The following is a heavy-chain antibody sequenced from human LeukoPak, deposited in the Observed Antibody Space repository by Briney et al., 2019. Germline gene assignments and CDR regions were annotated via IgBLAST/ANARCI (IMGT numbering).Heavy chain of an antibody. D-gene: IGHD3-10*01. V-gene: IGHV4-38-2*02. CDR1: GYSISSAYY. CDR3: ARGTYYYISETFDP. J-gene: IGHJ5*02. Sequence: SETLSLTCTVSGYSISSAYYWGWIRQPPGKGLEWIGGIYHSGNTYYNPSLKSRVTISVDTSKSQFSLNLNSVTAADTAVYYCARGTYYYISETFDPWGQGTLVTVSS. CDR2: IYHSGNT.